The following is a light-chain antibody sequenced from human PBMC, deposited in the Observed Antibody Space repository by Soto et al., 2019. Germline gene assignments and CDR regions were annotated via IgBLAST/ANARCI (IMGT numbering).Light chain of an antibody. Sequence: SVLTQPASVSESPGQSITIFCVGTSGDIGDYNYVSWYQQHPGKVPKVIIYDVSNRPSGVSYRFSGTKSGNTASLTVSGLQAEDEADYYCCSYTRSGTLIFGTGTKVTVL. CDR1: SGDIGDYNY. V-gene: IGLV2-14*01. CDR2: DVS. CDR3: CSYTRSGTLI. J-gene: IGLJ1*01.